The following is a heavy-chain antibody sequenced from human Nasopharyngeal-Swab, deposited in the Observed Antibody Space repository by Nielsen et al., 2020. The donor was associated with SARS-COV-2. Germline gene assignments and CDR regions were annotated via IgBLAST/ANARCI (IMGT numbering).Heavy chain of an antibody. CDR3: ARAYYYDSSGYWDAFDI. D-gene: IGHD3-22*01. Sequence: WVRQAPGQGLEGMGGIIPIFGTANYAQKFQGRVTITADESTSTAYMELSSLRSEDTAVYYCARAYYYDSSGYWDAFDIWGQGTMVTVS. CDR2: IIPIFGTA. V-gene: IGHV1-69*01. J-gene: IGHJ3*02.